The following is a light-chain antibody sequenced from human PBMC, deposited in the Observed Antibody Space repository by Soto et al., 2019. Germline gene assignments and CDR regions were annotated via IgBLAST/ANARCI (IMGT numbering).Light chain of an antibody. Sequence: DIQMTQSPSTVSASVGDAVTITCRASQSISTWLAWYQQKPGKAPNLLIYDASTLESGGPSGFSGSGSGTEFTLTISSLQPDDSATYYCQQYNSYPCTFGQGTRLEI. CDR3: QQYNSYPCT. CDR2: DAS. CDR1: QSISTW. J-gene: IGKJ5*01. V-gene: IGKV1-5*01.